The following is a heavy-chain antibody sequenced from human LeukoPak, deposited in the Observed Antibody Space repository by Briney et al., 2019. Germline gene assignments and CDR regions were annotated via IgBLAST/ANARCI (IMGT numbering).Heavy chain of an antibody. CDR1: GFTFSSYS. CDR3: ARDPTTVVTYYFDY. V-gene: IGHV3-21*01. D-gene: IGHD4-23*01. J-gene: IGHJ4*02. CDR2: ISSISSYI. Sequence: GGSLRLSCAASGFTFSSYSMNWVRQAPGKGLEWVSSISSISSYIYYADSVKGRFTISRDNAKISLYLQMNSLRAEDTAVYYCARDPTTVVTYYFDYWGQGTLVTVSS.